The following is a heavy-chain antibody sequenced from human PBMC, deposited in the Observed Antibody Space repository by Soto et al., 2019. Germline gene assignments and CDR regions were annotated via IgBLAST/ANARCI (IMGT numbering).Heavy chain of an antibody. Sequence: QVQLVQSGAEVKKPGSSVKVSCKASGGTFSSYTISWVRQAPGQGLEWMGRIIPILGIANYAQKFQGRDTITADKSTSTAYMELSSLRSEDTAVYYCARRIGIAVAGTPKEFDYWGQGTLVTVSS. CDR2: IIPILGIA. V-gene: IGHV1-69*02. J-gene: IGHJ4*02. CDR1: GGTFSSYT. D-gene: IGHD6-19*01. CDR3: ARRIGIAVAGTPKEFDY.